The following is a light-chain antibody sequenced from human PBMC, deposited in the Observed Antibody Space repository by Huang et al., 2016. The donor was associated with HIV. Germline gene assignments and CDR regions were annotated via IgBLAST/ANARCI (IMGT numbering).Light chain of an antibody. Sequence: EIVLTQSPGTLSLSPGERATLSCRASQSVGSNVDWYQQEASHTPRPVIYDASTRATCIPARLSGSGSGTDFSLTIRSLEPEDFAVYYCQQRDSFGQGTRLDIK. J-gene: IGKJ5*01. CDR3: QQRDS. CDR2: DAS. CDR1: QSVGSN. V-gene: IGKV3-11*01.